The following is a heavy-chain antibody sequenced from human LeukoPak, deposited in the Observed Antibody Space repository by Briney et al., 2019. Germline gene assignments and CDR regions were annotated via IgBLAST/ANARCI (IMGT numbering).Heavy chain of an antibody. D-gene: IGHD4-17*01. Sequence: SQTLSLTCTVSGGSISSGGYYWSWTRQHPGKGLEWIGYIYYSGSTYYNPSLKSRVTISVDTSKNQFSLKLSSVTAADTAVYHCARVVDGDRGSWYFDLWGRGTLVSVSS. J-gene: IGHJ2*01. CDR1: GGSISSGGYY. CDR2: IYYSGST. CDR3: ARVVDGDRGSWYFDL. V-gene: IGHV4-31*03.